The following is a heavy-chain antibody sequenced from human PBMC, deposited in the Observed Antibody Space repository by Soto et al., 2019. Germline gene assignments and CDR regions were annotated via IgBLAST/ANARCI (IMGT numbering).Heavy chain of an antibody. CDR3: ARDQGLSTQYSSGWYGIDY. D-gene: IGHD6-19*01. J-gene: IGHJ4*02. Sequence: QVQLQESGPGLVKPSQTLSLTCTVSGGSISSGGYYWSWIRQHPGKGLEWIGYIYYSGSTYYNPSLMRRVTISVDTSKNQFSLKLSSVTAADTAVYYCARDQGLSTQYSSGWYGIDYWGQGTLVTVSS. CDR1: GGSISSGGYY. CDR2: IYYSGST. V-gene: IGHV4-31*03.